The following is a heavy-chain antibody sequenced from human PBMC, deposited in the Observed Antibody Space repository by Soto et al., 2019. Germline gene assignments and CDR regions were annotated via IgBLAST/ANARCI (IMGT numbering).Heavy chain of an antibody. J-gene: IGHJ6*02. CDR3: ARILTPAQFGMDV. Sequence: SETLSLTCTVSGGSISSGGYYWSWIRQHPGKGLEWIGYIYYSGSTYYNPSLKSRVTISVDTSKNQFSLKLSSVTAAETAVYYCARILTPAQFGMDVWGQGTTVTVSS. CDR2: IYYSGST. V-gene: IGHV4-31*03. CDR1: GGSISSGGYY.